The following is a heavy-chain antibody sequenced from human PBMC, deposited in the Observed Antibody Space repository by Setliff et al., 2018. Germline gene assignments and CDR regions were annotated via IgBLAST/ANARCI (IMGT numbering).Heavy chain of an antibody. J-gene: IGHJ4*02. CDR3: ARGRNVAARLLDS. D-gene: IGHD6-6*01. Sequence: SETLSLTCAVSGSSISSGYYWGWIRQPPGKGLEWIGYIYYSGSTNYNPSLKSRVTISVDTSKNQFSLKLSSVTTADTAVYYCARGRNVAARLLDSWGQGTLVTVSS. CDR2: IYYSGST. V-gene: IGHV4-38-2*01. CDR1: GSSISSGYY.